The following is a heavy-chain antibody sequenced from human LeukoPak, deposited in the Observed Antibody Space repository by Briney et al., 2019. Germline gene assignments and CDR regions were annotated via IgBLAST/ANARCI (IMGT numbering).Heavy chain of an antibody. D-gene: IGHD3-9*01. J-gene: IGHJ4*02. V-gene: IGHV4-39*01. CDR2: IYYSGRT. Sequence: PSETLSLTCTVSGGSISSSSYYWGWIRQPPGKGLEWIGSIYYSGRTYYNPPLKSRVTISEDTSKNQFSLKLSSVTAADTALYYCARHTTNDILTPLDYWGQGTLVTVSS. CDR1: GGSISSSSYY. CDR3: ARHTTNDILTPLDY.